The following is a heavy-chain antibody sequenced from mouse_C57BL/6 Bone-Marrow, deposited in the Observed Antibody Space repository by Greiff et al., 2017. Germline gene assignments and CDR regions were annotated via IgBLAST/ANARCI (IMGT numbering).Heavy chain of an antibody. Sequence: QVHVKQSGAELVRPGTSVKMSCKASGYTFTNYWIGWAKQRPGHGLEWIGDIYPGGGYTNYNEQFKGKATLTADKSSSTAYMQFSSLTSEDSAIYYCARHDYDGYYAMDYWGQGTSVTVSS. CDR1: GYTFTNYW. D-gene: IGHD2-4*01. CDR2: IYPGGGYT. J-gene: IGHJ4*01. V-gene: IGHV1-63*01. CDR3: ARHDYDGYYAMDY.